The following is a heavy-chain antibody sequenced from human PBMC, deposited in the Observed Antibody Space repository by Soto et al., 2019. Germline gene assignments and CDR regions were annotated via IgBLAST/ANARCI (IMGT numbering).Heavy chain of an antibody. V-gene: IGHV1-18*04. CDR3: ASVLGGPDAFDI. CDR1: CYTFTGYG. CDR2: ISAYNGNT. Sequence: GSSVKVSCKASCYTFTGYGISWLRQAPGQGLEWMGWISAYNGNTNYAQKLQGRVTMTTDTSTSTAYMELRSLRSDDTAVYYCASVLGGPDAFDIWGQGTMVTVSS. J-gene: IGHJ3*02. D-gene: IGHD2-15*01.